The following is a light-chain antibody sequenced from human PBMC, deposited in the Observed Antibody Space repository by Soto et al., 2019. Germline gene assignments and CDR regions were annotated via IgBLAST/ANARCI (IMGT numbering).Light chain of an antibody. CDR3: QQYSNWRT. CDR2: GAS. CDR1: EGVGSN. J-gene: IGKJ1*01. Sequence: IVMTQSPPTLSVFPAERVALSCRTSEGVGSNLAWYNQKPGQAPRIVVFGASTRAAGVPPRLSGSGSGSQFTLTIDNMQAEDFAVYYCQQYSNWRTFGQGTKVYI. V-gene: IGKV3-15*01.